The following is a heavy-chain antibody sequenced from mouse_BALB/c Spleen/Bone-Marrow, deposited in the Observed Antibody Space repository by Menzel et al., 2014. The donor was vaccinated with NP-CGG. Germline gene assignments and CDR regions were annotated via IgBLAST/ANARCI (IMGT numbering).Heavy chain of an antibody. Sequence: QVQLQQPGAELAKPGASVKMSCKASGYTFTSYWMHWVKQRPGQGLEWIGYINPSTGYTEYNQKFKDKATLTADKSSSTAYMQLSSLTSEDSAVYYCARERYAGYYFDYWGRGTTLTVSS. J-gene: IGHJ2*01. D-gene: IGHD2-3*01. V-gene: IGHV1-7*01. CDR2: INPSTGYT. CDR3: ARERYAGYYFDY. CDR1: GYTFTSYW.